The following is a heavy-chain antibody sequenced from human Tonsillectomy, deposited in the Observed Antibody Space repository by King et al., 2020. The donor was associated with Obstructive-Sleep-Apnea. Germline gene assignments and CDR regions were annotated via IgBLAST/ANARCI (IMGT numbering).Heavy chain of an antibody. Sequence: QLVQSGAGVKKPGESLRISCKGSGYSFTSSWISWVRQMPGKGLEWMGRIDPIDSFTNYSPSFQGHVTISADKSISTAYLQWSSLKASDTAMYYCATYGSGNYYWGQGTLVTVSS. J-gene: IGHJ4*02. D-gene: IGHD3-10*01. CDR1: GYSFTSSW. V-gene: IGHV5-10-1*03. CDR3: ATYGSGNYY. CDR2: IDPIDSFT.